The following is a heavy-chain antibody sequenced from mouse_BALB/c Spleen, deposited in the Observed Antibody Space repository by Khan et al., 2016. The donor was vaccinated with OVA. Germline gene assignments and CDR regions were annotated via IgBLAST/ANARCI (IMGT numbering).Heavy chain of an antibody. Sequence: QVQLKESGPGLVAPSQSLSITCTISGFSLTNYGVHWVRQPPGKGLEWLVVIWSDGSATYNSALKSRLSISKDNSKSQVFLKMNSLQTDDTAMYYCARKPYYHYYIMYYWGQGTSVTVSS. J-gene: IGHJ4*01. V-gene: IGHV2-6-1*01. D-gene: IGHD2-10*01. CDR1: GFSLTNYG. CDR3: ARKPYYHYYIMYY. CDR2: IWSDGSA.